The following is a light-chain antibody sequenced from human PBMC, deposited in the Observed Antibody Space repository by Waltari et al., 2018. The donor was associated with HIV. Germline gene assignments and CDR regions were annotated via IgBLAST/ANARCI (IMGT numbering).Light chain of an antibody. CDR1: QNIGNN. CDR3: QHYNTWPYT. CDR2: GAS. V-gene: IGKV3-15*01. Sequence: ERVLTQSPVTLFVSPGERATLSCTASQNIGNNLAWYQYKPGQAPRLLLYGASTRATGIPARFSGGGSATEFTLTIDNLQSADSAFYYFQHYNTWPYTFGRGTKLVI. J-gene: IGKJ2*01.